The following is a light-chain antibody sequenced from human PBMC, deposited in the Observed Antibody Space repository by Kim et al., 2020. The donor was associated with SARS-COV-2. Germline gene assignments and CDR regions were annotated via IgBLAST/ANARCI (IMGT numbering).Light chain of an antibody. V-gene: IGLV2-14*03. CDR1: SSDVGGYNY. CDR3: TSYRSSGYV. J-gene: IGLJ1*01. Sequence: QSALTQPASVSGSPGQSITISCTGTSSDVGGYNYVSWYQQYPGKAPKLIIYDVFKRPSGVSNRFSGSKSGNTASLPISGLQAEDEAAYYCTSYRSSGYVFGTGTKVTVL. CDR2: DVF.